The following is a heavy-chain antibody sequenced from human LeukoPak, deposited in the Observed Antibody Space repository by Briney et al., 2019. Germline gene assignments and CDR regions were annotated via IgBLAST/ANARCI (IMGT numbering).Heavy chain of an antibody. CDR1: GFTFSNAW. Sequence: PGGSLRLSCAASGFTFSNAWMSWVRQAPGKGLEWVGRIKSKTDGGTTDYAAPVKGRFTISRDDSKNTLYLQMNSLKTEDTAVYYCARVRDSSGLYSYYFDYWGQGTLVTVSS. D-gene: IGHD3-22*01. CDR3: ARVRDSSGLYSYYFDY. CDR2: IKSKTDGGTT. V-gene: IGHV3-15*01. J-gene: IGHJ4*02.